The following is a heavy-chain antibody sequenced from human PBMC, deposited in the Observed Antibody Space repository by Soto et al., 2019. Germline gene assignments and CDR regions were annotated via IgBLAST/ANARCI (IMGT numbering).Heavy chain of an antibody. CDR3: ARDTEVTPRKSYFDY. CDR2: IIPMFGTA. CDR1: GGTFSSYG. D-gene: IGHD2-21*02. V-gene: IGHV1-69*13. J-gene: IGHJ4*02. Sequence: SVKVSCKASGGTFSSYGLSWVRQAPGQGLEWVGGIIPMFGTANNAQKFQGRVTITADESTSTVYMELSSLRSEDTAVYFCARDTEVTPRKSYFDYWGQGSLVTVSS.